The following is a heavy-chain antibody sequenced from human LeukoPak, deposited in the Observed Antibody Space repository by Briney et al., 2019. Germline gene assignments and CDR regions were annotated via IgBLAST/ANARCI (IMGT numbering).Heavy chain of an antibody. CDR3: ARGPHYNAWGTNDSSSWFRNWFDP. Sequence: PSETLSLTCTVSGGSISSSSYYWGWIRQPPGKGLEWIGSIYYSGSTYYNPSLKSRVTISVDTSKNQFSLKLSSVTAADTAVYYCARGPHYNAWGTNDSSSWFRNWFDPWGQGTLVTVSS. CDR2: IYYSGST. V-gene: IGHV4-39*07. CDR1: GGSISSSSYY. D-gene: IGHD6-13*01. J-gene: IGHJ5*02.